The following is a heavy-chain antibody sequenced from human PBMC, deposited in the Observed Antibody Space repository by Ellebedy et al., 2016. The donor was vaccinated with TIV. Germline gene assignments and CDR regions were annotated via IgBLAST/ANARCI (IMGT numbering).Heavy chain of an antibody. CDR3: GGGAGGY. CDR2: ISPSGSST. CDR1: GYTFPSYY. D-gene: IGHD3-10*01. Sequence: AASVKVSCKASGYTFPSYYMHWVRQAPGQGLEWMGIISPSGSSTSYAQKLQGRVTMTRDPSMSTVDMELKSLRSEDTAVYYWGGGAGGYWGQGTLVTVSS. V-gene: IGHV1-46*04. J-gene: IGHJ4*02.